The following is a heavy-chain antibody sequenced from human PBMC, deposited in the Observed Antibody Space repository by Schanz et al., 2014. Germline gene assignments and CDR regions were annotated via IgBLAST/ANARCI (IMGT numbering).Heavy chain of an antibody. CDR1: GFTFTTHS. V-gene: IGHV3-23*01. D-gene: IGHD2-2*01. Sequence: EVQLLESGGGLVQPGGSLRLSCAASGFTFTTHSMTWVRQAPGKGLEWVSGISGSGGSTYYADSVKGRFTISRDNSKTTLYLQMNSLRAEDTAVYYCAKDSTHIDIVLVPTAIDYWGQGTLVTVSS. CDR2: ISGSGGST. CDR3: AKDSTHIDIVLVPTAIDY. J-gene: IGHJ4*02.